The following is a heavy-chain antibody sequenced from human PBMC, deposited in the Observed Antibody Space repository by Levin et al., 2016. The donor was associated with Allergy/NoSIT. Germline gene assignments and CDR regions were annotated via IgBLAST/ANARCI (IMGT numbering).Heavy chain of an antibody. J-gene: IGHJ6*02. CDR2: ISWNSGSI. CDR1: GFTFDDYA. CDR3: AKAGSYDFWSGYPYYYGMDV. D-gene: IGHD3-3*01. V-gene: IGHV3-9*01. Sequence: SLKISCAASGFTFDDYAMHWVRQAPGKGLEWVSGISWNSGSIGYADSVKGRFTISRDNAKNSLYLQMNSLRAEDTALYYCAKAGSYDFWSGYPYYYGMDVWGQGTTVTVSS.